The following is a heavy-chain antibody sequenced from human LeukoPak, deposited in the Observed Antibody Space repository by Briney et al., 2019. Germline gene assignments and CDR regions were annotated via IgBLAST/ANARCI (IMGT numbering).Heavy chain of an antibody. Sequence: GGSLRLSCAASGFILSSYGMHWVHQAPGKGLEWVAVISYDGSNKYYADSVKGRFTISRDNSKNTLYLQMNSLRAEDTAVYYCAKDQGGSWTFDIWGQGTMVTVSS. CDR3: AKDQGGSWTFDI. CDR1: GFILSSYG. V-gene: IGHV3-30*18. CDR2: ISYDGSNK. D-gene: IGHD1-26*01. J-gene: IGHJ3*02.